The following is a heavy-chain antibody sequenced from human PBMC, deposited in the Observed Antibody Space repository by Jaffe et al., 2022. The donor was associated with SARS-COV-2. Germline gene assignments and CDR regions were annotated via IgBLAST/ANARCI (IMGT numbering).Heavy chain of an antibody. CDR3: ARLGGSHWDWFDP. CDR1: GYSFTTYW. J-gene: IGHJ5*02. D-gene: IGHD1-26*01. V-gene: IGHV5-51*01. CDR2: IYPGDSDT. Sequence: EVQLVQSGGEVKKPGESLKISCQGSGYSFTTYWIAWVRQKPGKGLEWMGIIYPGDSDTRYSPSFQGLVTISVDKSISTAYLQWSSLKASDTAIYYCARLGGSHWDWFDPWGQGTLVTVSS.